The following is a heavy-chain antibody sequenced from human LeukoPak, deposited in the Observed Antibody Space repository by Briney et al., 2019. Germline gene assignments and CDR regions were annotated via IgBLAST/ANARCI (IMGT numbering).Heavy chain of an antibody. J-gene: IGHJ4*02. D-gene: IGHD6-13*01. V-gene: IGHV3-23*01. CDR2: ISDSGVST. CDR1: GFTFRNYA. Sequence: GGSQRLSCAASGFTFRNYAMIWVRQVPGKGLEWVSHISDSGVSTYYADSVKGRFTISRDNSKNTLYLQMNSLRAEDTALYYCASRTGSSSAWYIAFDYWGQGTLVTVSS. CDR3: ASRTGSSSAWYIAFDY.